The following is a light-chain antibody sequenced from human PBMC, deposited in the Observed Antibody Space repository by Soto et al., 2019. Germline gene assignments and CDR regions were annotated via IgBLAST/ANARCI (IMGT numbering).Light chain of an antibody. CDR1: QNIITY. V-gene: IGKV3-20*01. Sequence: EIVLTQSPGTLSLSPGERATLSCRASQNIITYLAWYQQKPGQAPRLLIYGASTRATGVPDRLSGSGSGADFTLTINRLEPEDFAVYYCQQYGSSPYTFGQGTKLEIK. CDR2: GAS. CDR3: QQYGSSPYT. J-gene: IGKJ2*01.